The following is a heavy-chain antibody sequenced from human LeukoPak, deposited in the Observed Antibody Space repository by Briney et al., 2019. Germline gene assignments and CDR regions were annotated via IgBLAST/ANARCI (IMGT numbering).Heavy chain of an antibody. D-gene: IGHD3-9*01. J-gene: IGHJ6*03. Sequence: SETLSLTCTVSGGFISTSSYYWGWIRQPPGKGLECIGNIYYSGSTYYNPSLKSRVTISVDTSKNQFSLKLSSVTAADTAVYYCARDVRDYDILTGYSYYYMDVWGKGTTVTISS. CDR2: IYYSGST. CDR1: GGFISTSSYY. CDR3: ARDVRDYDILTGYSYYYMDV. V-gene: IGHV4-39*07.